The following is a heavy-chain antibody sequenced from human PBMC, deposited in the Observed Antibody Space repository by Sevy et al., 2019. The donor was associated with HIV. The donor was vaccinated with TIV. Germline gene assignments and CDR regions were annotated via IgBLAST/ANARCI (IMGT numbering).Heavy chain of an antibody. CDR2: IYYSGST. Sequence: SETLSLTCTVSGGSISSSSYYWGWIRQPPGKGLEWIGSIYYSGSTYYNPSLKSRVTISVDTSKNQFSLKLSSVTAADTAVYYCARQNRTVAGTGFDYWGQGTLVTVSS. J-gene: IGHJ4*02. CDR3: ARQNRTVAGTGFDY. D-gene: IGHD6-19*01. CDR1: GGSISSSSYY. V-gene: IGHV4-39*01.